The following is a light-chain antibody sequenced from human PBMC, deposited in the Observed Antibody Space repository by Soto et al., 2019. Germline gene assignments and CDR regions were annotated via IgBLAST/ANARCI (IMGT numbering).Light chain of an antibody. CDR1: KIGDKR. J-gene: IGLJ1*01. V-gene: IGLV3-21*04. CDR2: YDS. CDR3: QVWDIMTDNYV. Sequence: SYELTQPPSVSVAPEKTATITCGGDKIGDKRVHWYRQKPGQAPVLLISYDSDRPSGIPERFSGSNSGNTATLTISRVEAGDEADYYCQVWDIMTDNYVFGGGTKVTVL.